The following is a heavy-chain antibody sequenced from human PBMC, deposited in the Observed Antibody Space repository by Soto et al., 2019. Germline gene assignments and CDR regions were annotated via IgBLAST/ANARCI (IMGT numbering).Heavy chain of an antibody. V-gene: IGHV3-30*18. CDR2: IASDGSNE. CDR1: GFSFSRYA. J-gene: IGHJ6*02. D-gene: IGHD1-20*01. Sequence: GGSLRLSCAASGFSFSRYAMHWVRQAPGKGLEWVALIASDGSNEYYASSVKGRFTISRDTSKNMVNLQMSSLRVDDTAVYYCAKDLGVVDEWVETTWEYNALDVWGQGTTVTVSS. CDR3: AKDLGVVDEWVETTWEYNALDV.